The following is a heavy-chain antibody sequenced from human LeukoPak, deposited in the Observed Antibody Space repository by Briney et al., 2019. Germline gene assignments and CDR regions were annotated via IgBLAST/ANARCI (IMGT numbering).Heavy chain of an antibody. CDR2: IGDSNTET. CDR3: AKRSGGPSPFDY. V-gene: IGHV3-23*01. J-gene: IGHJ4*02. D-gene: IGHD3-3*01. Sequence: GGSLRLSCAASGYTFINYGMTWVRQAPGKGLEWVATIGDSNTETYYADSVKGRFTISRDNSKNTLYLQMNSLRAADTAVYYCAKRSGGPSPFDYWGQGTLVTVSS. CDR1: GYTFINYG.